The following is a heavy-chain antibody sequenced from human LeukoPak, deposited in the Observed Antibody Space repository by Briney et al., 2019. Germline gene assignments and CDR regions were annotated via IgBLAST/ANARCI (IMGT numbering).Heavy chain of an antibody. CDR3: AREKDYYESSGYYYTLGFDY. CDR2: VSYSGST. CDR1: AGSISSYY. D-gene: IGHD3-22*01. V-gene: IGHV4-59*01. Sequence: SETLSLTCPVSAGSISSYYWNWIRQPPGKGLEWIGYVSYSGSTNYNPSLKSRVTISVDTSKNQFSLKLSSVTAADTAVYYCAREKDYYESSGYYYTLGFDYWGQGTLVTVSS. J-gene: IGHJ4*02.